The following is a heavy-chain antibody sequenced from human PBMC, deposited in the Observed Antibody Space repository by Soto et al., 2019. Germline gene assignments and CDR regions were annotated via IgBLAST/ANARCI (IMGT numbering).Heavy chain of an antibody. Sequence: SETLSLTYAVYGGSFSGYYWSWIRQPPGKGLEWIGEINHSGSTNYNPSLKSRVTISVDTSKNQFSLKLSSVTAADTAVYYCARGRGTIFGVVPHDYYMDVWGKGTTVTVSS. CDR2: INHSGST. J-gene: IGHJ6*03. CDR3: ARGRGTIFGVVPHDYYMDV. V-gene: IGHV4-34*01. D-gene: IGHD3-3*01. CDR1: GGSFSGYY.